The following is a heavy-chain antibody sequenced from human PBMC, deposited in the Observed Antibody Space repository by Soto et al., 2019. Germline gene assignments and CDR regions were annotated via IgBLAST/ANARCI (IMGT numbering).Heavy chain of an antibody. V-gene: IGHV3-21*01. D-gene: IGHD6-13*01. CDR1: GFTFSPNS. Sequence: GSLRLSCAASGFTFSPNSMNWVRQAPGKGLEWVATISSSSDYIYYADSVKGRFTISRDNARNSLFLEMNSLSVEDTAVYYCARDPTAAAGRNAFDIWGQGTMVTVSS. J-gene: IGHJ3*02. CDR2: ISSSSDYI. CDR3: ARDPTAAAGRNAFDI.